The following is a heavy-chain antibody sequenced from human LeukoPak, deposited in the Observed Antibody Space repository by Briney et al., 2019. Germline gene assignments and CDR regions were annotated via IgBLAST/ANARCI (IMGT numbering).Heavy chain of an antibody. J-gene: IGHJ4*02. CDR2: ISYDGSNK. V-gene: IGHV3-30-3*01. Sequence: GGSLRLSCAASGITFSSYAMHWVRQAPGKGLEWVAVISYDGSNKYSADSVKGRFTISRDSSKNTLYLQMNSLRAEDTAVYHCARDLYGGYLGLDYWGQGTLVTVSS. CDR3: ARDLYGGYLGLDY. CDR1: GITFSSYA. D-gene: IGHD5-12*01.